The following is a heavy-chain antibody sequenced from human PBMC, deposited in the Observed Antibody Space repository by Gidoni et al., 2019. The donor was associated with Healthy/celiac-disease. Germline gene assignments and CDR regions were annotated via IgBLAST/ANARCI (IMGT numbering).Heavy chain of an antibody. Sequence: EVQLVESGGGLVKPGGSLRLSCAAWGFTFSRYSMNGVRQAPGKGLEWASSISSSSNYIYYADSVKGRFTISRDNAKNSLYLQMNSLRAEDTAVYYGARGDSGYDYLDYWGQGTLVTVSS. CDR3: ARGDSGYDYLDY. J-gene: IGHJ4*02. V-gene: IGHV3-21*01. CDR1: GFTFSRYS. D-gene: IGHD5-12*01. CDR2: ISSSSNYI.